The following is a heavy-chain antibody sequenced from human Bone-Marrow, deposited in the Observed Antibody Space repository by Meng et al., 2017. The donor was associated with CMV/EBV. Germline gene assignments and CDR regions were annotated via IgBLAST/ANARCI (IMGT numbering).Heavy chain of an antibody. Sequence: QGQLVQAGAEWNKPGASVKVSCKASGYTLTDYYIHWMRQAPGQWLEWMGWINPNTDTNYAQNFQGRVTMTRDMSINTAYMELSRLTSGDTAVYYCARSSGWSRFDYWGQGTLVTVSS. CDR1: GYTLTDYY. J-gene: IGHJ4*02. D-gene: IGHD6-19*01. CDR2: INPNTDT. CDR3: ARSSGWSRFDY. V-gene: IGHV1-2*02.